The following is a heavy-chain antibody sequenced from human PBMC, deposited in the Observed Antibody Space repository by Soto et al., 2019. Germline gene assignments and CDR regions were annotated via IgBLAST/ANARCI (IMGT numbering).Heavy chain of an antibody. V-gene: IGHV4-30-2*01. J-gene: IGHJ4*02. Sequence: SETLSLTCAVSGGSISSGGYSWSWIRQPPGKGLEWIGYIYQSGSTYYNPSLKSRVTISVDRSKNQFSPKLSSVTAADTAVYYCAAGGGLPRYYWGQGTLVTVS. CDR1: GGSISSGGYS. D-gene: IGHD5-12*01. CDR2: IYQSGST. CDR3: AAGGGLPRYY.